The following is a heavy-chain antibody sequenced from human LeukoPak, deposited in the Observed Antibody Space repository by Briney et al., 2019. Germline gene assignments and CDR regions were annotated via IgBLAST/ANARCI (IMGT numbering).Heavy chain of an antibody. CDR3: ARAPERLGWFDP. CDR2: ISAYNGNT. CDR1: GGTFTSYG. V-gene: IGHV1-18*01. J-gene: IGHJ5*02. Sequence: ASVKVSCKASGGTFTSYGISWVRQAPGQGLEWMGWISAYNGNTNYAQKFQGRVTMTTDTSTSTAYMELRSLRSDDTAVYYCARAPERLGWFDPWGQGTLVTVSS. D-gene: IGHD1-1*01.